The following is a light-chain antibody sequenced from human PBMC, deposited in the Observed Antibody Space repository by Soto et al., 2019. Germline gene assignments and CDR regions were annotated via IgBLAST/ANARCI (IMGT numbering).Light chain of an antibody. CDR2: DAS. Sequence: EIVLTQSPATLSLSAGERATLSCRASQSITIELAWYQQKPSQAPRLLICDASNRATGIPARFSGSGSGTDFTLTISTLEPEDSAIYYCQQRSTWPLTFGQGTRLEIK. J-gene: IGKJ5*01. CDR3: QQRSTWPLT. CDR1: QSITIE. V-gene: IGKV3-11*01.